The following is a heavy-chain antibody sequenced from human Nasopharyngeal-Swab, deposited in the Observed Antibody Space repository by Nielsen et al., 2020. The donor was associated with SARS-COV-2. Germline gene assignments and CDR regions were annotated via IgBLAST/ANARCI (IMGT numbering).Heavy chain of an antibody. J-gene: IGHJ4*02. Sequence: ETLSLTCAASGFTFSSYWMHWVRQAPGKGLVWVSRINSDGSSTSYADSVKGRFTISRDNAKNTLYLQMNSLRAEETAVYYCAREGYYDSSGYSYFDYWGQGTLVTVSS. CDR2: INSDGSST. CDR3: AREGYYDSSGYSYFDY. CDR1: GFTFSSYW. V-gene: IGHV3-74*01. D-gene: IGHD3-22*01.